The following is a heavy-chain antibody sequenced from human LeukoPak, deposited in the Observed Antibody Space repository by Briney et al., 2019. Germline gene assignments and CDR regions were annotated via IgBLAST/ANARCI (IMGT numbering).Heavy chain of an antibody. CDR2: ISGSGRAT. D-gene: IGHD1-26*01. Sequence: GGSLRLSCAASGFTFSSYAMSRVRQAPGKGLEWVSAISGSGRATYYADSVKGRFTISRDNSKSTLLLQMNSLRAEDTAVYYCAKAERFSGTKTPDYWGQGTLVTVSS. CDR1: GFTFSSYA. CDR3: AKAERFSGTKTPDY. V-gene: IGHV3-23*01. J-gene: IGHJ4*02.